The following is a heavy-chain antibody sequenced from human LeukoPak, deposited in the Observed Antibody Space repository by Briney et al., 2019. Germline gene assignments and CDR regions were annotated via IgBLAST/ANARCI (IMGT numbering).Heavy chain of an antibody. V-gene: IGHV2-70*01. CDR1: GFSLSTSGMC. Sequence: SGPTQVNPTQTLTLTCTFSGFSLSTSGMCVSWIRQPPGKALEWLAHIDWDNDKYYSTSLRTRLTISKDTSKNQVVLTMMNMDPVDTATYYCARTRHDYGGTFSSDYWGQGTLVSVSS. CDR2: IDWDNDK. D-gene: IGHD4-23*01. J-gene: IGHJ4*02. CDR3: ARTRHDYGGTFSSDY.